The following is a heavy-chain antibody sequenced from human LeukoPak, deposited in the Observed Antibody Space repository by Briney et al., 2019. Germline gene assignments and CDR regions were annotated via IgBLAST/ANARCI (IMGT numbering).Heavy chain of an antibody. CDR1: GYSISTGYY. J-gene: IGHJ4*02. V-gene: IGHV4-38-2*02. Sequence: PSETLSLTCTVSGYSISTGYYWGRIRQPPGKGLQWIGSIYRTGSTYYNPSLKSRVTISVDTSKNQFSLNLNSLTAADTAIYYCARGGISPQQPPLGYWGQGTLVTVSS. CDR2: IYRTGST. D-gene: IGHD6-13*01. CDR3: ARGGISPQQPPLGY.